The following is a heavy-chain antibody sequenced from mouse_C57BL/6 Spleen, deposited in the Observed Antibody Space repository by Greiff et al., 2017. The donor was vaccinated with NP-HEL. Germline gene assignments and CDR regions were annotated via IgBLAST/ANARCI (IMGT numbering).Heavy chain of an antibody. V-gene: IGHV1-69*01. CDR2: IDPSDSYT. J-gene: IGHJ1*03. CDR1: GYTFTSYW. D-gene: IGHD1-1*01. CDR3: APHLTTIPYWYFDV. Sequence: QVQLKQPGAELVMPGASVKLSCKASGYTFTSYWMHWVKQRPGQGLEWIGEIDPSDSYTNYNQKFKGKSTLTVDKSSSTAYMQLSSLTSEDSAVYYCAPHLTTIPYWYFDVWGTGTTVTVSS.